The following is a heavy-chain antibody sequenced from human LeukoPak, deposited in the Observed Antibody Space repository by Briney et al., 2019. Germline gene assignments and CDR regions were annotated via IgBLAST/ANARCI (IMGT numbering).Heavy chain of an antibody. Sequence: SVKVSCKASGGTFSSYAISWVRQAPGQGLEWTGGIIPIFGTANYAQKFQGRVTITADESTSTAYMELSSLRSEDTAVYYCARGGYGDYPAGWFDPWGQGTLVTVSS. CDR1: GGTFSSYA. D-gene: IGHD4-17*01. J-gene: IGHJ5*02. V-gene: IGHV1-69*13. CDR2: IIPIFGTA. CDR3: ARGGYGDYPAGWFDP.